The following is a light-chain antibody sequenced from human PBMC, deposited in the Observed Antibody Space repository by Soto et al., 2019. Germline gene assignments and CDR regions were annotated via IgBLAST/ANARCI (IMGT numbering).Light chain of an antibody. J-gene: IGKJ4*01. CDR1: QAINNY. CDR3: QKYNSAPFT. V-gene: IGKV1-27*01. Sequence: DIQVTQSPSSLSASVGDRVTITCRASQAINNYLAWYQQKPGKVPKLLIYAASTFQSGVPSRFSGSGSGTDFTLTINNLQPEDVATYYCQKYNSAPFTFGGGTKVEIK. CDR2: AAS.